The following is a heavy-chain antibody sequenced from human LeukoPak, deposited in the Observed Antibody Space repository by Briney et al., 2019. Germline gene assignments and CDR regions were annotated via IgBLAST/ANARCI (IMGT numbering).Heavy chain of an antibody. Sequence: SVKVPCKASGGTFSSYAISWVRQAPGQGLEWMGRIIPILGIANYAQKFQGRVTITADKSTSTAYMELSSLRSEDTAVYYCARVYCGGDCSPHFDYWGQGTLVTVSS. CDR3: ARVYCGGDCSPHFDY. CDR1: GGTFSSYA. J-gene: IGHJ4*02. CDR2: IIPILGIA. D-gene: IGHD2-21*02. V-gene: IGHV1-69*04.